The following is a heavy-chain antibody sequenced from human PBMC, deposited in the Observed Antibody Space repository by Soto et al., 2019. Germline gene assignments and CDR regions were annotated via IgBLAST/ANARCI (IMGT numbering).Heavy chain of an antibody. CDR3: ARDLFREGVVPAHSHGMDV. Sequence: GGSLRLSCAASGFTFSSYSMNWVRQAPGKGLEWVSSISSSSSYIYYADSVKGRFTISRDNAKNSLYLQMNSLRAEDTAVYYCARDLFREGVVPAHSHGMDVWGQGTTVTVSS. CDR1: GFTFSSYS. D-gene: IGHD2-2*01. J-gene: IGHJ6*02. CDR2: ISSSSSYI. V-gene: IGHV3-21*01.